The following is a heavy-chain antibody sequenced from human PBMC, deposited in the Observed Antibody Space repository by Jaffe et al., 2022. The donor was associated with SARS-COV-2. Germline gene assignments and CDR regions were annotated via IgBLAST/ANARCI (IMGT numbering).Heavy chain of an antibody. V-gene: IGHV3-30*04. Sequence: QVQLVESGGGVVQPGRSLRLSCAASGFTFSSYAMHWVRQAPGKGLEWVAVISYDGSNKYYADSVKGRFTISRDNSKNTLYLQMNSLRAEDTAVYYCARNIRGVTYHNWFDPWGQGTLVTVSS. CDR2: ISYDGSNK. D-gene: IGHD3-10*01. CDR3: ARNIRGVTYHNWFDP. J-gene: IGHJ5*02. CDR1: GFTFSSYA.